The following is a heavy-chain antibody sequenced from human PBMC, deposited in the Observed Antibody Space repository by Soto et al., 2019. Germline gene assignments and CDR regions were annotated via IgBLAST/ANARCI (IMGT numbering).Heavy chain of an antibody. D-gene: IGHD4-17*01. Sequence: GGSLRLSCAASGFTFSSYGMHWVRQAPGKGLEWVAVISYDGSNKYYADSVKGRFTISRDNSKNTLYLQMNSLRAEDTAVYYCAKEGRDYGDYADDFDYWGQGTLVTVSS. CDR1: GFTFSSYG. CDR3: AKEGRDYGDYADDFDY. J-gene: IGHJ4*02. V-gene: IGHV3-30*18. CDR2: ISYDGSNK.